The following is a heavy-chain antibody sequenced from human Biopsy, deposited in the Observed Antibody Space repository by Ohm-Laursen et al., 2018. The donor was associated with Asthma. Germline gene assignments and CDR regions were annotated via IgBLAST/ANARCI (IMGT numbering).Heavy chain of an antibody. J-gene: IGHJ3*02. CDR3: ARAYGGSFFSGSFDI. CDR1: GFTFRRYG. D-gene: IGHD4-23*01. V-gene: IGHV3-53*01. CDR2: IYSGGGT. Sequence: SLRLSCAASGFTFRRYGMSWVRQPPGKGLEWVSVIYSGGGTYYADSVQGRVTISRDNSKNTLSLQMNSLRAEDTAVYYCARAYGGSFFSGSFDIWGQGTMVTVSS.